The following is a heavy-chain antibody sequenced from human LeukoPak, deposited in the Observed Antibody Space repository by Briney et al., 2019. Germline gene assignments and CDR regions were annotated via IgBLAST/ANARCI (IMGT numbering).Heavy chain of an antibody. CDR3: ARRYCSSTSCYWGSSGIDP. Sequence: ESLSLSCAASGGSFSSYCWSWIRQPPGKGLEWIASISSSGSYIYYADSVKGRFTISRDNAKNSLYLQMTSLRAEDTAVYYCARRYCSSTSCYWGSSGIDPWGQGTLVTVSS. CDR2: ISSSGSYI. CDR1: GGSFSSYC. J-gene: IGHJ5*02. V-gene: IGHV3-21*01. D-gene: IGHD2-2*01.